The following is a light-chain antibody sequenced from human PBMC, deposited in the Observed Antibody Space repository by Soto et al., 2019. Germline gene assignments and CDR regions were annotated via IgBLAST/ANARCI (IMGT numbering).Light chain of an antibody. CDR2: DAS. J-gene: IGKJ4*01. CDR3: QQRSNWPPT. Sequence: EIVLTQSPATLSLSPGERATLSCRASQSVSSYLAWYQQKAGQAPRLLIYDASNRATGIPARFSGSGSGTDFTLTIGSLEPQDFAVYYCQQRSNWPPTFGGGTKVEIK. V-gene: IGKV3-11*01. CDR1: QSVSSY.